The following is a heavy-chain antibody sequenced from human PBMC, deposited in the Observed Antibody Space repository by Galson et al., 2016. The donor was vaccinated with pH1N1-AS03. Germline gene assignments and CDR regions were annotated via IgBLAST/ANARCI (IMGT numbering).Heavy chain of an antibody. Sequence: SLRLSCAASGFTFSSHGMHWVRQTPGKGLEWVAVIWHDGSEKYYADSVKGRLTISRDNSKNTLYLQMNSLRAEDTAVYYCARDRHYYDYIWGTYRYDWYFDLWGRGTLVTVSS. J-gene: IGHJ2*01. V-gene: IGHV3-33*01. D-gene: IGHD3-16*02. CDR1: GFTFSSHG. CDR2: IWHDGSEK. CDR3: ARDRHYYDYIWGTYRYDWYFDL.